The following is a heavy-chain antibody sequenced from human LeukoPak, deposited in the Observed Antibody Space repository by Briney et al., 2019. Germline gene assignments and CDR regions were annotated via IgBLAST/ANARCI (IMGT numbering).Heavy chain of an antibody. Sequence: PGGSLRLSCAASGFSFSDAWMNWVRQAPGKGLEWVAVISYDGSNKYYADSVKGRFTISRDNSKNTLYLQMNSLRAEDTAVYYCARDVLVGATSFDYWGQGTLVTVSS. CDR1: GFSFSDAW. J-gene: IGHJ4*02. CDR3: ARDVLVGATSFDY. CDR2: ISYDGSNK. D-gene: IGHD1-26*01. V-gene: IGHV3-30-3*01.